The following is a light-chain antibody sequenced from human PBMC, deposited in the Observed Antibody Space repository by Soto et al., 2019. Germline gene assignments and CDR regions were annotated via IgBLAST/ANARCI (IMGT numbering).Light chain of an antibody. CDR1: SSDVGGYNY. CDR3: SSYTSSSVV. J-gene: IGLJ2*01. Sequence: QSVLTQPASVSGSPGQSITISCTGTSSDVGGYNYVSWYQQHPGKAPKLMIYEVSNRPSGVSNRFSGSKSGNTASMTISGLQAEDEADDYCSSYTSSSVVFGGGTKLTV. V-gene: IGLV2-14*01. CDR2: EVS.